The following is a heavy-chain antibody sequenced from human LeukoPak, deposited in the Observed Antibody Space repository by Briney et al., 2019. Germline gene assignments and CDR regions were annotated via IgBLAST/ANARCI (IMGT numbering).Heavy chain of an antibody. CDR1: GYTFTSYD. D-gene: IGHD3-22*01. CDR2: MNPNSGNT. V-gene: IGHV1-8*01. CDR3: VRGQYYYDRSGYYYSLSYCYGMDA. J-gene: IGHJ6*02. Sequence: ASVKVSCKASGYTFTSYDINWVRQATGQGLEWMGWMNPNSGNTGYAQKFQGRVTMTRNTSISTAYMELSSLRSEDTAVYYCVRGQYYYDRSGYYYSLSYCYGMDAWGQGTTVTVSS.